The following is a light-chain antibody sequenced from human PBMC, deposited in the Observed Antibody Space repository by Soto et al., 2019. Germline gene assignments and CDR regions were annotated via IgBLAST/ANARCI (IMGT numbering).Light chain of an antibody. V-gene: IGKV1-27*01. Sequence: EIPMTQSPSSLSASVGDRVTITCRASQGISNYLAWYQQIPGKVAKLLISAASTLQSGAPSRFSGSGSGTDFTLTISSLQPEDVDTYFCQKYTNVPAFGGGTNVEIK. J-gene: IGKJ4*01. CDR2: AAS. CDR1: QGISNY. CDR3: QKYTNVPA.